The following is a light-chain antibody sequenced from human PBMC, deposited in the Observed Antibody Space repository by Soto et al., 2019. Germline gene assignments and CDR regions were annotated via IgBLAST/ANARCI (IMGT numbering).Light chain of an antibody. CDR3: NSYAGSNNWV. J-gene: IGLJ3*02. CDR2: DVS. V-gene: IGLV2-8*01. Sequence: QSVLTQPPSASGSPGQSVTISCTGTSSDVGGYNYVSWYQHHPGKAPKLMIYDVSKRPSGVPDRFSGSKSGNTASLTVSGVQAEDEADYYCNSYAGSNNWVFGGGTQLTVL. CDR1: SSDVGGYNY.